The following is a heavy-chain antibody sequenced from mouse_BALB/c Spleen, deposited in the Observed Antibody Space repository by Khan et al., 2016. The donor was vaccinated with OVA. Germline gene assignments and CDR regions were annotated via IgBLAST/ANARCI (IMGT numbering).Heavy chain of an antibody. D-gene: IGHD2-13*01. CDR1: GFTFSDYY. CDR3: ARGYYGDPFAY. V-gene: IGHV5-4*02. J-gene: IGHJ3*01. Sequence: EVELVESGGGLVKPGGSLKLSCAASGFTFSDYYMYWVRQTPEKRLEWVATISDGGRYTYYPDCVKGRFTISRDDAKNNLYQQMSSLKSEATALYYCARGYYGDPFAYWGQGTLVTVSA. CDR2: ISDGGRYT.